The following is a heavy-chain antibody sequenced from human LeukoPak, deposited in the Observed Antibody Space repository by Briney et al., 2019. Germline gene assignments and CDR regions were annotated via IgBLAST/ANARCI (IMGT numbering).Heavy chain of an antibody. Sequence: SETLSLTCTVSGRSISTTNXXXXWIRXPPXXGXEWIGSISYSGATYYXXSLKXRLTXSADPPKKGFSLRLNSVTAADTAVYYCASLPRYDFWAWGQGNLVIVSS. D-gene: IGHD3-3*01. CDR3: ASLPRYDFWA. J-gene: IGHJ5*02. CDR1: GRSISTTNXX. V-gene: IGHV4-39*01. CDR2: ISYSGAT.